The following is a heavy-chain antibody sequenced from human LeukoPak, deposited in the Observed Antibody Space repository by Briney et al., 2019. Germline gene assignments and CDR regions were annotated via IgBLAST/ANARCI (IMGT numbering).Heavy chain of an antibody. CDR2: ISGSGGST. J-gene: IGHJ6*02. CDR3: AKERGYCSSTSCYYGMDV. V-gene: IGHV3-23*01. CDR1: GFTFSSYA. Sequence: PGASLRLSCAASGFTFSSYAMSWVRQAPGKGLEWVSAISGSGGSTYYADSVKGRFTISRDNSKNTLYLQMNSLRAEDTAVYYCAKERGYCSSTSCYYGMDVWGQGTTVTVS. D-gene: IGHD2-2*01.